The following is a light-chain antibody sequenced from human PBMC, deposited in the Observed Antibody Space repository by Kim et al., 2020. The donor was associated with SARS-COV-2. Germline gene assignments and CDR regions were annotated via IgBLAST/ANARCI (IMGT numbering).Light chain of an antibody. CDR2: EVS. Sequence: DVVVIQTPLSLSVTPGQPASISCKSSQSLLQTNGKTYLYWYVQKPGQSPQLLIYEVSSRFSGVPDRFSGSGSGTDFTLEISRVEVEDVGTYYCLQGAHRPPTFGQGTKVDIK. CDR1: QSLLQTNGKTY. J-gene: IGKJ1*01. V-gene: IGKV2-29*03. CDR3: LQGAHRPPT.